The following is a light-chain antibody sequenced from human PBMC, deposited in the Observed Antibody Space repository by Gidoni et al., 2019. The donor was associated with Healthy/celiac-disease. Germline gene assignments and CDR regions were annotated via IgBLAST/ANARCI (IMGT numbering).Light chain of an antibody. CDR3: QQYDSTPRT. V-gene: IGKV4-1*01. J-gene: IGKJ1*01. CDR2: WAS. Sequence: DIVMTQSPDSLAVSLGERATINCKSSQSVLYSSNNKNYLAWYRQKPGQPPKLLIYWASTRESGVPDRFRGSGSGTDFTLTISSLQAEEVAVYYCQQYDSTPRTFGQGTKVEIK. CDR1: QSVLYSSNNKNY.